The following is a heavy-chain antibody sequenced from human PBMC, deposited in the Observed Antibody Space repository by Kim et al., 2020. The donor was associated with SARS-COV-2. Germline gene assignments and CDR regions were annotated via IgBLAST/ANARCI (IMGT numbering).Heavy chain of an antibody. CDR2: INTDTGTP. J-gene: IGHJ4*02. V-gene: IGHV7-4-1*02. D-gene: IGHD3-16*01. CDR3: AREDPAYEDYCNF. Sequence: ASVKVSCKGSGYTFTRHAINWVRQAPGQGLEWMGWINTDTGTPTYAQGFTGRFVFSLETSVSTAFLHINSLKPEDTDVYFCAREDPAYEDYCNFWGQGTLVTVSS. CDR1: GYTFTRHA.